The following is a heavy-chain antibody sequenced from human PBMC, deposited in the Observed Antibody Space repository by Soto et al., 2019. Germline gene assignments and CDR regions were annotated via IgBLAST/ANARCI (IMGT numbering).Heavy chain of an antibody. V-gene: IGHV4-30-2*01. CDR1: GDSISSGGYY. CDR2: IYHSGST. CDR3: ARSQTTVTPYAY. D-gene: IGHD4-17*01. Sequence: SETLSLTCTVSGDSISSGGYYWSWFRQLPGKGLEWIGYIYHSGSTYYNPSLKSRVTISVDRSKNQFSLKLSSVTAADTAVYYCARSQTTVTPYAYWAQGTLVTVS. J-gene: IGHJ4*02.